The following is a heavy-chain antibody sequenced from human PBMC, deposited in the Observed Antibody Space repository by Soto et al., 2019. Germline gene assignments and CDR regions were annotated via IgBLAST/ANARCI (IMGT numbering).Heavy chain of an antibody. V-gene: IGHV4-30-4*01. CDR2: IYYSGST. D-gene: IGHD3-10*01. Sequence: QVQLQESGPGLVKPSQTLSLTCTVSGGSISSGDYYWSWIRQPPGKGLEWIGYIYYSGSTYYNPSLKSRVTISVDTSKNQFSLKLSSVTAADTAVYYCARALGTMVRGVIHWFDPWGQGTLVTVSS. CDR1: GGSISSGDYY. CDR3: ARALGTMVRGVIHWFDP. J-gene: IGHJ5*02.